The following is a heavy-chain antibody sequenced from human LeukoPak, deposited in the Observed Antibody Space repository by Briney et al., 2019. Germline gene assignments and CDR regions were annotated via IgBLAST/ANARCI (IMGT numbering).Heavy chain of an antibody. V-gene: IGHV3-30*02. CDR3: AKAASKRTDYGDYAFYYYMDV. CDR2: IHYDGSNK. Sequence: GGSLRLSCAASGFTFSNYGMHWVRQAPGKGLDWVAFIHYDGSNKYYADSVKGRFTISRDDSKNTLYLQMNSLRAEDTAVYYCAKAASKRTDYGDYAFYYYMDVWGKGTTVTISS. J-gene: IGHJ6*03. D-gene: IGHD4-17*01. CDR1: GFTFSNYG.